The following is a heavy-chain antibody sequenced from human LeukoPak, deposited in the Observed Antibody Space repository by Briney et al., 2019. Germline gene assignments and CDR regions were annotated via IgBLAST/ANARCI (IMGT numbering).Heavy chain of an antibody. J-gene: IGHJ6*03. CDR1: GFTFSSYA. CDR3: ARGGCSSTSCYYYYYYMDV. CDR2: INHSGST. V-gene: IGHV4-34*01. D-gene: IGHD2-2*01. Sequence: GSLRLSCAASGFTFSSYAMSWIRQPPGKGLEWIGEINHSGSTNYNPSLRSRVTISVDTSKNQFSLKLSSVTAADTAVYYCARGGCSSTSCYYYYYYMDVWGKGTTVTVSS.